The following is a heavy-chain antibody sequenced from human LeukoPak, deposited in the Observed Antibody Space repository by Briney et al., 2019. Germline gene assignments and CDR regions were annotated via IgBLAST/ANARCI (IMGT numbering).Heavy chain of an antibody. CDR1: EFSVGSNY. CDR2: IYSGGST. CDR3: ARVSDSSGYYFGAFDI. V-gene: IGHV3-66*01. J-gene: IGHJ3*02. Sequence: QTGGSLRLSCAASEFSVGSNYMTWVRQAPGKGLEWVSLIYSGGSTYYADSVKGRFTISRDNSKNTLYLQMNSLRAEDTALYYCARVSDSSGYYFGAFDIWGQGTMVTVSS. D-gene: IGHD3-22*01.